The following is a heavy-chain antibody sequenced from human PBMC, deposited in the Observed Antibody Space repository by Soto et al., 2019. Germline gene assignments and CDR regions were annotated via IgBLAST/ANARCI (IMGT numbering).Heavy chain of an antibody. Sequence: GASVKVSCKASGYTFTGYYMHWVRQAPGQGLEWMGWINPNSGGTNYAQKFQGRVTMTRDTSISTAYMELSRLRSDDTAVYYCARAKVQLVGDYYYYYGMDVWGQGTKVTV. V-gene: IGHV1-2*02. CDR1: GYTFTGYY. CDR2: INPNSGGT. J-gene: IGHJ6*02. CDR3: ARAKVQLVGDYYYYYGMDV. D-gene: IGHD6-6*01.